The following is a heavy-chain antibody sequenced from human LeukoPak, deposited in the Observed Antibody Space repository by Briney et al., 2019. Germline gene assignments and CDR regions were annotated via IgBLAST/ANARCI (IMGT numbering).Heavy chain of an antibody. CDR3: ARGGSSWPPWTDV. CDR2: IYYSGST. V-gene: IGHV4-59*01. Sequence: SETLSLTCTVSGGSISSYYWSWIRQPPGKGLEWIGYIYYSGSTDYNPSLKSRVTISVDTSKNQFSLNLSSVTTADTAVYYCARGGSSWPPWTDVWGKGTTVTISS. J-gene: IGHJ6*04. D-gene: IGHD6-13*01. CDR1: GGSISSYY.